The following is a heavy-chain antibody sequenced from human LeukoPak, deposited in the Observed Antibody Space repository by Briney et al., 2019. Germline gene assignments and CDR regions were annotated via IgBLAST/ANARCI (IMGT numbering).Heavy chain of an antibody. CDR1: GYRFTSYW. V-gene: IGHV5-51*01. CDR2: IYPGLSDI. D-gene: IGHD1-1*01. CDR3: ARYTDHYYFDY. J-gene: IGHJ4*02. Sequence: GESLKISCKGSGYRFTSYWIGWVRQMPRKGLGWVGIIYPGLSDIRYSPSFQGQVTISCDNSTSTAYLQWSSLNTSDTAMYYCARYTDHYYFDYWGQGTLVTVSS.